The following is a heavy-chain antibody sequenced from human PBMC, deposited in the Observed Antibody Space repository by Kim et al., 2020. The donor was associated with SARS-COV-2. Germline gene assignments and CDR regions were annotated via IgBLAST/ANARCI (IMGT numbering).Heavy chain of an antibody. CDR2: IYYSGST. CDR3: ARHKGAVKFNWFDP. D-gene: IGHD4-17*01. CDR1: GGSISSYY. J-gene: IGHJ5*02. V-gene: IGHV4-59*08. Sequence: SETLSLTCTVSGGSISSYYWSWIRQPPGKGLEWIGYIYYSGSTNYNPSLKSRVTISVDTSKNQFSLKLSSVTAADTAVYYCARHKGAVKFNWFDPWGQGTLVTVSS.